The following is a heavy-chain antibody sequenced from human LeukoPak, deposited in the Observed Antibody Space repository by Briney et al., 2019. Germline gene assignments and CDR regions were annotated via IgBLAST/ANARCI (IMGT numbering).Heavy chain of an antibody. D-gene: IGHD2-2*01. CDR1: GFTFNNYG. CDR2: ISYDGRNI. J-gene: IGHJ4*02. Sequence: GGSLRLSCAASGFTFNNYGMRWVRQAPGKGLEWVAVISYDGRNIHYPDSVKGRFTISRDISTDTLWLQMDSLRTEDTAVYYCAKGPLRGTAAAIDYWGQGTLVTVSS. V-gene: IGHV3-30*18. CDR3: AKGPLRGTAAAIDY.